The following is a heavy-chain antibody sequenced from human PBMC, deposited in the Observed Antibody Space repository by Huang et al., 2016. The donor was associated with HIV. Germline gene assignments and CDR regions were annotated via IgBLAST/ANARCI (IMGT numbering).Heavy chain of an antibody. CDR3: ASASIAARRWFDP. CDR1: GGSMSSYY. V-gene: IGHV4-59*01. D-gene: IGHD6-6*01. Sequence: QVQLQESGPGLVKPSETMSLTCTVSGGSMSSYYWSWIRQPPGKGLEWIGYIYYRGGTNYHPALKSRVTISVDTSKNQFALRLSSVTAADTAVYYCASASIAARRWFDPWGQGSLVTVSS. CDR2: IYYRGGT. J-gene: IGHJ5*02.